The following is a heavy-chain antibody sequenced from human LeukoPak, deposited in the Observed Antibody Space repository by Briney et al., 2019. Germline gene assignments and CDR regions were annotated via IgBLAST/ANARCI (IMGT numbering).Heavy chain of an antibody. Sequence: GGPLRLSCAASGFSVTNNYMSWVRQAPGKGLEWVSVIYNDGSTYYTDSAKGRFTISRDNSKNTLYLQMNGLGAEDTAVYYCARDREEVTARAQMDVWGKGTTVTVSS. CDR3: ARDREEVTARAQMDV. CDR2: IYNDGST. D-gene: IGHD2-21*02. J-gene: IGHJ6*04. CDR1: GFSVTNNY. V-gene: IGHV3-53*01.